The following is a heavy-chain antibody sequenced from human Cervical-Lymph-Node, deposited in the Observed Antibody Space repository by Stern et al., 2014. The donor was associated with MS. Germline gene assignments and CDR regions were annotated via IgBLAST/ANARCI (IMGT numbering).Heavy chain of an antibody. CDR3: AIPTVTRDYYYYYGMDV. CDR2: IIPKFGTT. D-gene: IGHD4-17*01. J-gene: IGHJ6*02. CDR1: GGTFRSYA. V-gene: IGHV1-69*01. Sequence: VQLLESGAEVKKPGSSVKVSCTASGGTFRSYAVSWVRQAPGQGLEWMGGIIPKFGTTNYAQKFQGRVTITADESTSTGYMELSSLRSADTAVYYCAIPTVTRDYYYYYGMDVWGQGTTVTVSS.